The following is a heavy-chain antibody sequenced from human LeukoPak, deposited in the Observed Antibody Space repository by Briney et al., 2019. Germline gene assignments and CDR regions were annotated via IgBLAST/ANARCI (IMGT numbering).Heavy chain of an antibody. D-gene: IGHD2-15*01. CDR2: LYHSGTT. V-gene: IGHV4-38-2*02. CDR1: GYSIAHGFF. CDR3: ARVEVPRDINDWYFDL. J-gene: IGHJ2*01. Sequence: SQTLSLTCTVSGYSIAHGFFWAWIRQPPGGGLEWIGSLYHSGTTYYNTSLKSRISTSVDTSKNQFSLKLRLVTAADTAVYYCARVEVPRDINDWYFDLWGRGTLVTVSS.